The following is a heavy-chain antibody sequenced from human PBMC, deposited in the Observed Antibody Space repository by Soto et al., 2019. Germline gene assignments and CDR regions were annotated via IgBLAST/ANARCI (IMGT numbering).Heavy chain of an antibody. V-gene: IGHV1-69*13. CDR2: IIPIFGTA. D-gene: IGHD3-10*01. CDR3: ARGMVRGVIYYYYGMDV. J-gene: IGHJ6*02. CDR1: GGTFSSYA. Sequence: GASVKVSCKASGGTFSSYAISWVRQAPGQGLEWMGGIIPIFGTANYAQKFQGRVTITADESTSTAYMELSSLRSEDTAVYYCARGMVRGVIYYYYGMDVWGQGTTVTVSS.